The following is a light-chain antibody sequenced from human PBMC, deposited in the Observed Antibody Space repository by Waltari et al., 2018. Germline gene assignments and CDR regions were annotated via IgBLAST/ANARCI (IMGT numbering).Light chain of an antibody. Sequence: DIVMTQSPDSLAVSLGERATINCKSSQSLLYNSTNKNYLAWYQQEPGQPPKMLIYWASSRESGVPGRFSGSGSGTDFTLTISSLQAEDVAVYYCQQYYATPRTFGPGTKVDIK. J-gene: IGKJ3*01. V-gene: IGKV4-1*01. CDR1: QSLLYNSTNKNY. CDR3: QQYYATPRT. CDR2: WAS.